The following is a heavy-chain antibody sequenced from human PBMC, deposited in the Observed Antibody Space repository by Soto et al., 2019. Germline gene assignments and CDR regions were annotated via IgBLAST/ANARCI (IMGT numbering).Heavy chain of an antibody. Sequence: GGSLRLSCAASGFTVSSNYMSWVRQAPGKGLEWVSVIYSGGSTYYADSVKGRFTISRDNSKNTLYLQMNSLRAEDTAVYYCARGPDVLRYFDWSIYFDYWGKGTLVTV. D-gene: IGHD3-9*01. CDR1: GFTVSSNY. CDR3: ARGPDVLRYFDWSIYFDY. V-gene: IGHV3-66*01. J-gene: IGHJ4*02. CDR2: IYSGGST.